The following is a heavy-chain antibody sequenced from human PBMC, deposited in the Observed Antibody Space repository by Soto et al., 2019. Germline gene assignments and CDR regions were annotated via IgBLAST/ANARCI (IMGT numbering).Heavy chain of an antibody. J-gene: IGHJ6*03. Sequence: GGSLRLSCAASGFTFSSYSMNWVRQAPGKGLEWVPSITYSSGYIYYADSVKGRFTISRDNAKNSLYLQMNSLRVEDTAVYYXXXXFGXXRXXYYXXMDXWGKGTXXTVXS. CDR1: GFTFSSYS. V-gene: IGHV3-21*01. CDR3: XXXFGXXRXXYYXXMDX. D-gene: IGHD3-10*01. CDR2: ITYSSGYI.